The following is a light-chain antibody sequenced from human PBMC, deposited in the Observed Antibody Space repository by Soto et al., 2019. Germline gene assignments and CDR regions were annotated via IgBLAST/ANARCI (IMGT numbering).Light chain of an antibody. CDR3: QQRSNWPLIT. CDR1: QSVSSY. V-gene: IGKV3-11*01. J-gene: IGKJ5*01. CDR2: DAS. Sequence: TQSPSTLSASVGDRVTLSCRASQSVSSYLAWYQQKPGQAPRLLIYDASNRATGTPARFSGSGSGTDFTLTISSLEPEDFAAYYCQQRSNWPLITIGQGTRLEIK.